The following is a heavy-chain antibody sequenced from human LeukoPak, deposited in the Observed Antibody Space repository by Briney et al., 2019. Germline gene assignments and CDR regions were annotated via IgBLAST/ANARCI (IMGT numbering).Heavy chain of an antibody. V-gene: IGHV4-4*07. D-gene: IGHD3-22*01. J-gene: IGHJ4*02. Sequence: SETLSLTCAVYGGSFSGYYWSWIRQPAGKGLEWIGRIYTSGSTNYNPSLKSRVTMSVDTSKNQFSLKLSSVTAADTAVYYCARDYDYYDSSGYLGYWGQGTLVTVSS. CDR2: IYTSGST. CDR1: GGSFSGYY. CDR3: ARDYDYYDSSGYLGY.